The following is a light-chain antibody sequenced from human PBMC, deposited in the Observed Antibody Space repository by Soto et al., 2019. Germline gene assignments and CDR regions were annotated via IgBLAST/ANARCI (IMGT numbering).Light chain of an antibody. CDR2: GAS. Sequence: EIVLTQSPGTLSLSPGERVTLSCRASQSVSSSYLAWYQQKPGQAPRLLIYGASSRATGIQDRFSGSGSGTDFTLTISRLEPEDFAVYYCQQYGSSPRTFGQGKKVEIK. CDR3: QQYGSSPRT. CDR1: QSVSSSY. V-gene: IGKV3-20*01. J-gene: IGKJ1*01.